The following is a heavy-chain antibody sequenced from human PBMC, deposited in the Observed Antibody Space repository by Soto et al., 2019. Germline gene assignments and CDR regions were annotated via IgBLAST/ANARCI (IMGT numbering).Heavy chain of an antibody. D-gene: IGHD6-19*01. CDR3: ARGSGWLDY. V-gene: IGHV4-59*08. Sequence: SETLSLTCTVSGGSITFNFWSWIRQPPGKGLEWIGYVFHTGNTNYNPSLKSRVTLSVDTSKNRLSLKLDSVTTADTAVYYCARGSGWLDYWGQGTLVTVSS. CDR1: GGSITFNF. J-gene: IGHJ4*02. CDR2: VFHTGNT.